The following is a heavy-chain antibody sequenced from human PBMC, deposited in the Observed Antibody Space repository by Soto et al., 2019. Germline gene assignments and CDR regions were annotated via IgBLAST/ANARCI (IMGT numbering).Heavy chain of an antibody. CDR3: TTNFYSDYGMDV. D-gene: IGHD4-4*01. Sequence: EVQLVESGGGLVKPGGSLRLSCAASGITFSKAWMNWVRQSPGKGLEWVGRIKSKSDGGTTDYAATVKGRFTISRDDSKNTLCLQMNSLKTEDTAVYYCTTNFYSDYGMDVWGQGTTVTVSS. CDR2: IKSKSDGGTT. CDR1: GITFSKAW. J-gene: IGHJ6*02. V-gene: IGHV3-15*01.